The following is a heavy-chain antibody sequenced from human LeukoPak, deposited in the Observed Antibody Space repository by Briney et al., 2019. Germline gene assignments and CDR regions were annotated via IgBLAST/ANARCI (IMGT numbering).Heavy chain of an antibody. J-gene: IGHJ6*02. D-gene: IGHD2-21*02. CDR1: AFTFSDYW. Sequence: GGPLRLSWAAYAFTFSDYWMDCVRHAPGKGLVWVSRIKEEGSRTKYADSVKGRFTILRDNAKNTLRNKLDSLRVEDMTSLRGEGTAWYCHASDRHFYYSGNDCGGQGTTVTVSS. V-gene: IGHV3-74*03. CDR3: EGTAWYCHASDRHFYYSGNDC. CDR2: IKEEGSRT.